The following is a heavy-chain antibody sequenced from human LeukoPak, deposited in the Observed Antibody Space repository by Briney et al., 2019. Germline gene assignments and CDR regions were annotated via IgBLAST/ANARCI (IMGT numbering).Heavy chain of an antibody. J-gene: IGHJ6*02. CDR3: AKEWYYDSSGYPLNYYYYGMDV. CDR1: GFTFSSYG. CDR2: ISHDGSNK. V-gene: IGHV3-30*18. D-gene: IGHD3-22*01. Sequence: GGFLRLSCAASGFTFSSYGMHWVRQAPGKGLEWVAVISHDGSNKYYADSVKGRFTISRDNSKNTLYLQMNSLRAEDTAVYYCAKEWYYDSSGYPLNYYYYGMDVWGQGTAVTVSS.